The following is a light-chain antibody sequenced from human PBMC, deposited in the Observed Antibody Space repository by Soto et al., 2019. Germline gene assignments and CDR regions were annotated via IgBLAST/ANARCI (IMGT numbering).Light chain of an antibody. CDR1: QSVSSSY. V-gene: IGKV3-20*01. J-gene: IGKJ5*01. Sequence: ELVLTQSPGTPSLSPGERATLSCRARQSVSSSYLAWYQQKPGQAPRLLIYGASSRATGIPDRFSGSGSGTDFTLTISRLEPEDFAVYYCQQYGSSPGITFGQGTRLEIK. CDR3: QQYGSSPGIT. CDR2: GAS.